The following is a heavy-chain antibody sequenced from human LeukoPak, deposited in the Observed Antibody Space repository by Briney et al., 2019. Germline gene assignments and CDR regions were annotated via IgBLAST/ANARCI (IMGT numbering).Heavy chain of an antibody. CDR3: ASRTIYDFWSGYPFDY. V-gene: IGHV3-23*01. Sequence: GGSLRLSCAASGFTFSSYAMSWVRQAPGKGLEWVSAISGSGGSTYYADSVKGRFTISRDNSKNTLYLQMNSLRAEDTAVYYCASRTIYDFWSGYPFDYWGQGTLVTVSS. D-gene: IGHD3-3*01. J-gene: IGHJ4*02. CDR1: GFTFSSYA. CDR2: ISGSGGST.